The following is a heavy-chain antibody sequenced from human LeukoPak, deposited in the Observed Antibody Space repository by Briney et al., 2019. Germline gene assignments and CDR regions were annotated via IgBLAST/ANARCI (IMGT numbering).Heavy chain of an antibody. D-gene: IGHD5-24*01. CDR1: GYTFNSYG. Sequence: ASVKVSCKASGYTFNSYGITWVRQAPGQGLEWMAWISVYNGNRRYAQNFQGRVTLTTDKTTTTAYMELTSLRSDDTATYYCARDLAGYNSFDYWGQGTLVTVSS. J-gene: IGHJ4*02. CDR3: ARDLAGYNSFDY. V-gene: IGHV1-18*01. CDR2: ISVYNGNR.